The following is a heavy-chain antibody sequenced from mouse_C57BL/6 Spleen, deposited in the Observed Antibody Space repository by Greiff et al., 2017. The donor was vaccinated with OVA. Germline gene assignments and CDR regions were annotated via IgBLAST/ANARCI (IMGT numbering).Heavy chain of an antibody. Sequence: QVQLQQSGAELVRPGTSVKMSCKASGYTFTNYWIGWAKQRPGHGLAWIGDIYPGGGYTNYNEKFKGKATLTADKSSSTAYMQFSSLTSEDSAIYYCARRITAQATGFDCWGQGTTLTVSS. CDR1: GYTFTNYW. J-gene: IGHJ2*01. V-gene: IGHV1-63*01. D-gene: IGHD3-2*02. CDR3: ARRITAQATGFDC. CDR2: IYPGGGYT.